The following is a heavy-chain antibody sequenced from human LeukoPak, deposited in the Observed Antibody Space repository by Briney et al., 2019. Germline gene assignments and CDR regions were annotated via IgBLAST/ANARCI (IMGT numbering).Heavy chain of an antibody. CDR1: GFTFSTYN. CDR2: ISSSNTYI. J-gene: IGHJ6*03. CDR3: ARDESILTGFLNYMDV. D-gene: IGHD3-9*01. V-gene: IGHV3-21*01. Sequence: GGSLRLSCAASGFTFSTYNMNWVRQAPGKGLEWVSSISSSNTYIYYVDSVKGRFTISRDNAKNSLYLQMSSLRAEDSAVYYCARDESILTGFLNYMDVWGKGTTVTISS.